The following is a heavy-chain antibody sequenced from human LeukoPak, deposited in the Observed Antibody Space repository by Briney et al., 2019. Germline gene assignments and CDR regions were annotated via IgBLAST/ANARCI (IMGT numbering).Heavy chain of an antibody. CDR1: GFTFSSCA. Sequence: GGSLRLSCAASGFTFSSCAMSWVRQAPGKGLEWVSGISASGGHIFYADSVKGRFSISRDNSKNMLYLQMNSLRAEDTAIYYCAKYSGNYFGDYWGPGNLVTVSS. D-gene: IGHD1-26*01. J-gene: IGHJ4*02. CDR2: ISASGGHI. CDR3: AKYSGNYFGDY. V-gene: IGHV3-23*01.